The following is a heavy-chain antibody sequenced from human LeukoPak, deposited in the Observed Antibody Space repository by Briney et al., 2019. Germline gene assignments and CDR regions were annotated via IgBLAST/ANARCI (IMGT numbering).Heavy chain of an antibody. D-gene: IGHD3-10*01. CDR3: ARTRYYYGSGSYLPPDY. Sequence: ASVKVSCKASGYTFTSYGISWVRQVPGQGLEWMGWISAYNGNTNYAQKLQGRVTMTTDTSTSTAYMELRSLRSDDTAVYYCARTRYYYGSGSYLPPDYWGQGTLVTVSS. V-gene: IGHV1-18*01. J-gene: IGHJ4*02. CDR2: ISAYNGNT. CDR1: GYTFTSYG.